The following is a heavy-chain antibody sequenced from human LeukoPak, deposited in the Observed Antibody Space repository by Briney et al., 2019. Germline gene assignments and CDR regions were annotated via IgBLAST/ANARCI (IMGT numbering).Heavy chain of an antibody. D-gene: IGHD6-13*01. CDR3: ARDPYSMTWSYGMDV. CDR2: IKEDGSEE. CDR1: GFTFSTCW. V-gene: IGHV3-7*05. Sequence: GGSLRLSCAASGFTFSTCWMSWVRQAPGRGLEWVANIKEDGSEEVYVDSVRGRFTISRDNAKNSLFLQIHTLGAEDAGVYYCARDPYSMTWSYGMDVWGQGTTVTVSS. J-gene: IGHJ6*02.